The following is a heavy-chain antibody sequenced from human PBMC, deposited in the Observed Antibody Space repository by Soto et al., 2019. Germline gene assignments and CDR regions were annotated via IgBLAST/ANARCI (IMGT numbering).Heavy chain of an antibody. J-gene: IGHJ4*02. V-gene: IGHV4-59*01. D-gene: IGHD2-15*01. Sequence: QVQLQESGPGLVKSSETLSLTCTVSGASIRSYYWSWIRQPPGKGLEWLGQIYYSGNTNYSPSLKSRITISIDTSKSQFSLKRTSVTAADTAVYYCARVRGGYCSGGSCSYLDYWGPGTLVPVSS. CDR3: ARVRGGYCSGGSCSYLDY. CDR2: IYYSGNT. CDR1: GASIRSYY.